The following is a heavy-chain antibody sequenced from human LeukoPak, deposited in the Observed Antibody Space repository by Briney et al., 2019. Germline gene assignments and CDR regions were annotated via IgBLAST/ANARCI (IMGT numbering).Heavy chain of an antibody. V-gene: IGHV3-23*01. D-gene: IGHD3-10*01. CDR1: GFTFSSYA. CDR3: QLVVRGVTSPYFDY. J-gene: IGHJ4*02. Sequence: AGGSLRLSCAASGFTFSSYAMSWVRQAPGKGLEWVSAISGSGGSTYYADSVKGRFTISRDNSKNTLYLQMNSLRAEDTAVYYCQLVVRGVTSPYFDYWGQGTLVTVSS. CDR2: ISGSGGST.